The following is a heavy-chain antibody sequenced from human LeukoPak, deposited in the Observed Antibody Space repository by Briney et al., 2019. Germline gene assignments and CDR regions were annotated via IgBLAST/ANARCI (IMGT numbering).Heavy chain of an antibody. CDR1: GFTFSSYA. V-gene: IGHV3-23*01. CDR3: AKDISATKPYYADY. CDR2: ISGSGGST. J-gene: IGHJ4*02. D-gene: IGHD6-13*01. Sequence: GGSLRLSCAASGFTFSSYAMSWVRQAPGKGLEWVSAISGSGGSTYYADSVKGRFTISRDNSKNTLNLQMNTLRAEDTAVYYCAKDISATKPYYADYWGQGTLVTVSS.